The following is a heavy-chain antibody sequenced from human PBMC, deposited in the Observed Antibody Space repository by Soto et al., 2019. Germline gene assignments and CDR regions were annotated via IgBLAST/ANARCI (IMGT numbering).Heavy chain of an antibody. D-gene: IGHD2-2*01. CDR1: GFTFSSYW. CDR2: IKQDGSEK. Sequence: GGSLRLSCAASGFTFSSYWMSWVRQAPGKGLEWVANIKQDGSEKYYVDSVKGRFTISRDNAKNSLYLQMNSLRAEDTAVYYCARDLSIVLVPAATYYYYYGMDVWGKGTTVTVA. V-gene: IGHV3-7*01. J-gene: IGHJ6*04. CDR3: ARDLSIVLVPAATYYYYYGMDV.